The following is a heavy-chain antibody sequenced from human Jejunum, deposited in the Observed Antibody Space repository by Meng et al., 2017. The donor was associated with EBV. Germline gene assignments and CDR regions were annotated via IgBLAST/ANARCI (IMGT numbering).Heavy chain of an antibody. Sequence: QVQRVEFGEGLSKPGGSLSIVWGASGISFSDSTMTWVRQAPGTGLEWLSCIRSDDAGIFYADSVKGRFTMSKDYAKNSVFLQMNNLGADDTAVYYCVRDSSFNVHWGQGTLVTVSS. CDR3: VRDSSFNVH. J-gene: IGHJ4*02. CDR2: IRSDDAGI. CDR1: GISFSDST. D-gene: IGHD3-16*02. V-gene: IGHV3-11*04.